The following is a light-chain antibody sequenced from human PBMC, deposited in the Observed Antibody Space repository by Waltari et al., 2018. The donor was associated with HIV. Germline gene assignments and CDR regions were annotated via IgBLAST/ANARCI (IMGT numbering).Light chain of an antibody. CDR3: SSFTTSSTLI. V-gene: IGLV2-18*02. Sequence: QSALTQPPSVSASPGQSVTTSSTGTTSDVGTYNRVSWYQQPPGTAPKVVIYVVRNRPSGVPYRFSGSKSGNTASLTISGLQAEDEADYYCSSFTTSSTLIFGGGTRLTVL. CDR2: VVR. J-gene: IGLJ2*01. CDR1: TSDVGTYNR.